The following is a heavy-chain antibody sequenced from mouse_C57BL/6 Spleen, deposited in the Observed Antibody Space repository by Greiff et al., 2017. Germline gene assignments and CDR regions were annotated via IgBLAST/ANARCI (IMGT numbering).Heavy chain of an antibody. Sequence: EVQLVESGGGLVKPGGSLKLSCAASGFTFSDYGMHWVRQAPEKGLEWVAYISSGSSTIYYADTVKGRFTISRDNAKNTLFLQMTSLRSEDTAMYYCARRPPFAYWGQGTLVTVSA. J-gene: IGHJ3*01. V-gene: IGHV5-17*01. CDR2: ISSGSSTI. CDR3: ARRPPFAY. CDR1: GFTFSDYG.